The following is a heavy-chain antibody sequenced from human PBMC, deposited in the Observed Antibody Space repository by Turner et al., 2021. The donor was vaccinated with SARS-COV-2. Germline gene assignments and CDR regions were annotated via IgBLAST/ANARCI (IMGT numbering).Heavy chain of an antibody. CDR3: ARLMDTAMDYYGTDV. V-gene: IGHV4-39*01. CDR2: IYYSGSA. CDR1: GGPISSSSYY. Sequence: QLQLQESGPGLVKPSETLSLTCTVSGGPISSSSYYWGCIRQPPGKGLEWIGNIYYSGSAYYTPSLKSGVTISVDPSKNQFSLKLTSVTAADTAVYYCARLMDTAMDYYGTDVWGQGTTVTVSS. J-gene: IGHJ6*02. D-gene: IGHD5-18*01.